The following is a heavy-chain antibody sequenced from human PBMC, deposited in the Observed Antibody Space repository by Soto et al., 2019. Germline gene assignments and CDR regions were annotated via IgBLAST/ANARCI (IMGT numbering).Heavy chain of an antibody. V-gene: IGHV1-69*12. CDR2: IIPIFGTT. J-gene: IGHJ5*02. CDR1: GDTFSNYA. D-gene: IGHD3-9*01. Sequence: QVQLVQSGAEVKKPGSSVKVSCKASGDTFSNYAISWVRQAPGQGLEWMGGIIPIFGTTNYAQKFQGRVTXXAXEYTSTAYMELSSLRSEDTAVYYCARDAYYDILTGYLNWFDPWGQGTLVTVSS. CDR3: ARDAYYDILTGYLNWFDP.